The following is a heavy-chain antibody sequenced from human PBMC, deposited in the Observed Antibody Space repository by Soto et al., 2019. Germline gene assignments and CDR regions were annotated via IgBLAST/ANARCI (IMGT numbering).Heavy chain of an antibody. CDR3: ARSQGSSTSLEIYYYYYYGMDV. CDR1: GGTFGSYA. Sequence: QVQLVQSGAEVKKPGSSVKVSCKASGGTFGSYAISWVRQPPGQGLEWMGGIIPIHGTANNAQKFQGRVTIAADESTSTAYMELSSLRSEDTAVYYCARSQGSSTSLEIYYYYYYGMDVWGQGTTVTVSS. D-gene: IGHD2-2*01. J-gene: IGHJ6*02. V-gene: IGHV1-69*01. CDR2: IIPIHGTA.